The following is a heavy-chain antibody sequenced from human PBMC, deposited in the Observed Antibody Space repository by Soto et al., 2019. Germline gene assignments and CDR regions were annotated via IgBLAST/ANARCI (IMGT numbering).Heavy chain of an antibody. V-gene: IGHV3-48*04. CDR3: ASTASLSQPNWRGVP. J-gene: IGHJ5*02. CDR2: ISSSSSTI. CDR1: GFTFSSYS. Sequence: GGSLRLSCAASGFTFSSYSMNWVRQAPGKGLEWVSYISSSSSTIYYADSVKGRFTISKDTSKNQVVLTMTNMDPADTATYYCASTASLSQPNWRGVPWGQGTLVTVSS. D-gene: IGHD3-10*01.